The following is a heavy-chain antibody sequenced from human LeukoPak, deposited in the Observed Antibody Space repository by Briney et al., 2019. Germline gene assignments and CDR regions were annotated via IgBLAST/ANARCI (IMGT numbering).Heavy chain of an antibody. CDR1: GGTFSSYA. J-gene: IGHJ4*02. Sequence: SVKVSCKASGGTFSSYAISWVRQAPGQGLEWMGRIIPILGIANYAQKFQGRVTITADKSTSTAYVELSSLRSEDTAVYYCARAEGIAAAVPFDYWGQGTLVTVSS. V-gene: IGHV1-69*04. D-gene: IGHD6-13*01. CDR3: ARAEGIAAAVPFDY. CDR2: IIPILGIA.